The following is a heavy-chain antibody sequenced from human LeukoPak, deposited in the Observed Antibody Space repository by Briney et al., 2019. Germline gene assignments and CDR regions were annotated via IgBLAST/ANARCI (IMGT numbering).Heavy chain of an antibody. CDR2: ITGSGDTT. CDR1: GITFSSYA. Sequence: GGSLRLSCAASGITFSSYAMSWVRQAPGKGLEWVSKITGSGDTTYYADSVQGRFTISRDNSKNTLYLQMNSLRAEDTAVYYCARESIAAAGANWFDPWGQGTLVTVSS. V-gene: IGHV3-23*01. CDR3: ARESIAAAGANWFDP. J-gene: IGHJ5*02. D-gene: IGHD6-13*01.